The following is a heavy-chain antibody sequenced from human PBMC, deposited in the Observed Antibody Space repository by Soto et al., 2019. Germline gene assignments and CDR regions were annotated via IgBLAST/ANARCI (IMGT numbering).Heavy chain of an antibody. CDR3: ASSVLRYFDSYLGAYYYGMDV. Sequence: QVQLVQSGAEVKKPGSSVKVSCKASGGTFSSYAISWVRQAPGQGLEWMGGIIPIFGTANYAQKFQGRVTITADESTSTAYMELSSLRSEDTAVDYCASSVLRYFDSYLGAYYYGMDVWGQGTTVTVSS. CDR1: GGTFSSYA. V-gene: IGHV1-69*01. CDR2: IIPIFGTA. J-gene: IGHJ6*02. D-gene: IGHD3-9*01.